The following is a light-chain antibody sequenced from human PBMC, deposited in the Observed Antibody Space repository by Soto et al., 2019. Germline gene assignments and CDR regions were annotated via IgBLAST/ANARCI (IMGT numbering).Light chain of an antibody. CDR1: QGVTSN. J-gene: IGKJ4*01. CDR2: GAS. V-gene: IGKV3-15*01. Sequence: EIVMTQSPATLSVSPGERATLSCRASQGVTSNLAWYQQKPGQAPRLLIYGASTRATGIPARFSGSGSGTEFTLTISSLQSEDFAVYYCQPYNNWPLTLGGGTNVDIK. CDR3: QPYNNWPLT.